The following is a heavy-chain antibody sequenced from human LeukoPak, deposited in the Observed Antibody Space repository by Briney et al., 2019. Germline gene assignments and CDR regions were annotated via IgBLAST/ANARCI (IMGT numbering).Heavy chain of an antibody. J-gene: IGHJ3*02. CDR1: GFTFSSYS. CDR2: ISSSSSTI. CDR3: ARTPRDYYDSSGSPFAFDI. Sequence: PGGSLRLSCAASGFTFSSYSMNWVRQAPGKGLEWVSYISSSSSTIYYADSVKDRFTISRDNAKNSLYLRMNSLRAEDTAVYYCARTPRDYYDSSGSPFAFDIWGQGTMVTVSS. V-gene: IGHV3-48*04. D-gene: IGHD3-22*01.